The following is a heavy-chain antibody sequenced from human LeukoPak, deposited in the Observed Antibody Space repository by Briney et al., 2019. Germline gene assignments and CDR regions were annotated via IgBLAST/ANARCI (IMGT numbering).Heavy chain of an antibody. CDR3: ARGGGNSPWDY. CDR2: IYTSGST. CDR1: GGSISSGSYY. J-gene: IGHJ4*02. Sequence: PSETLSLTCTVSGGSISSGSYYWSWIRQPAGKGLEWIGRIYTSGSTNYNPSLKSRVTISVDTSKNQFSLKLSSATAADTAVYYCARGGGNSPWDYWGQGTLVTVSS. V-gene: IGHV4-61*02. D-gene: IGHD4-23*01.